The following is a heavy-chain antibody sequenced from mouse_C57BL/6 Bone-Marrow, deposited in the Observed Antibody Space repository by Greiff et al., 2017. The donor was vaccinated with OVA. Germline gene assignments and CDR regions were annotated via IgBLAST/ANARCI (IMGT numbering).Heavy chain of an antibody. CDR1: GYAFTNYL. J-gene: IGHJ2*01. CDR2: INPGSGGT. V-gene: IGHV1-54*01. Sequence: VKLQESGAELVRPGTSVKVSCKASGYAFTNYLIEWVKQRPGQGLEWIGVINPGSGGTNYNEKFKGKATLTADKSSSTAYMQLSSLTSEDSAVYFCARGGITTVVALDDWGQGTTLTVSS. CDR3: ARGGITTVVALDD. D-gene: IGHD1-1*01.